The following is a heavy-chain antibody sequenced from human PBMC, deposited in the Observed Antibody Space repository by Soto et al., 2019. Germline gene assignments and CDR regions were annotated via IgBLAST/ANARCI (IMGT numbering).Heavy chain of an antibody. D-gene: IGHD6-19*01. CDR3: AREGELAGRTFDS. V-gene: IGHV1-46*04. CDR2: INLSVGST. CDR1: GYTFTSYF. Sequence: ASVKVSCKASGYTFTSYFMHWVRQAPGQGLEWLGIINLSVGSTSYAQKLQGRVTMTRDTSTSTVYMELSSLRSEDTAVYYCAREGELAGRTFDSWGPGNLVPVSS. J-gene: IGHJ4*02.